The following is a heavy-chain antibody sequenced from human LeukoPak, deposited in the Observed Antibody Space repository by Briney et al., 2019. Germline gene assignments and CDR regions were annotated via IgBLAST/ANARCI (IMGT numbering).Heavy chain of an antibody. CDR1: GFTFSSYA. V-gene: IGHV3-23*01. J-gene: IGHJ4*02. D-gene: IGHD3-16*01. CDR3: AKDLGMITFGGVTFDY. CDR2: ISGSGGST. Sequence: GGSLRLSCAASGFTFSSYAMSWVRQAPGKGLEWVSAISGSGGSTYYADSVKGRFTISRDNSKNTLYLQMNSLRAEDTAVYYCAKDLGMITFGGVTFDYWGQGTLVTVSS.